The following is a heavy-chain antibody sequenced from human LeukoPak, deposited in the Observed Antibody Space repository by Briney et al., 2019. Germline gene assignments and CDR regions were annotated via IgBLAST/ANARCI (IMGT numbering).Heavy chain of an antibody. CDR2: ISAYNGNT. Sequence: ASVKVSCKASGYTFTSYGISWVRQAPGQGLEWMGWISAYNGNTNYAQKLQGRVTMTTDASTSTAYMELRSLRSDDTAVYYCARRHYSSSWYNWFDPWGQGTLVTVSS. J-gene: IGHJ5*02. D-gene: IGHD6-13*01. CDR3: ARRHYSSSWYNWFDP. V-gene: IGHV1-18*01. CDR1: GYTFTSYG.